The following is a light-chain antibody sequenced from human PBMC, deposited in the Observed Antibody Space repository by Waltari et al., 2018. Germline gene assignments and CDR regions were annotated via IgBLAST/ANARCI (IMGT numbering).Light chain of an antibody. CDR3: QQSYNNPRT. V-gene: IGKV1-39*01. Sequence: DIQMTPSPSSLSASVGDRVTITCRASQSVITYLNWYQQDPGKAPKLLIYAASSLQSGVPSRFSGSGSGTDFTLTISNLQPGDFATYYCQQSYNNPRTFGPGTKVNIK. CDR2: AAS. CDR1: QSVITY. J-gene: IGKJ3*01.